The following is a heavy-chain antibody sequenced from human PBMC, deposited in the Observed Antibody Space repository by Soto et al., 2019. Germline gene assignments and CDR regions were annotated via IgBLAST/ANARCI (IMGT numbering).Heavy chain of an antibody. CDR3: ASRGPITIFGVVRPLDS. CDR2: INHSGST. Sequence: SETLSLTCAVYGGSFSGYYWSWIRQPPGKGLEWIGEINHSGSTNYNPSLKSRVTISVDTSKNQFSLKLSSVTAADTAVYYCASRGPITIFGVVRPLDSCGQGTMVTVSS. D-gene: IGHD3-3*01. J-gene: IGHJ3*02. CDR1: GGSFSGYY. V-gene: IGHV4-34*01.